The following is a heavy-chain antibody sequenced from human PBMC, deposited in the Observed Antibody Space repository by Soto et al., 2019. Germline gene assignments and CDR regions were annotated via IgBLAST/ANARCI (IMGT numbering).Heavy chain of an antibody. CDR1: GFTFSNAW. Sequence: GESLKISCAASGFTFSNAWMSWVRQAPGKGLEWVGRIKSKTDGGTTDYAEPVKGRITISRDDSKNTLYLQMNSLKTEDTAVYYCTTGRSTQEPQRGDWGQGTLVTVSS. J-gene: IGHJ4*02. V-gene: IGHV3-15*01. CDR3: TTGRSTQEPQRGD. CDR2: IKSKTDGGTT.